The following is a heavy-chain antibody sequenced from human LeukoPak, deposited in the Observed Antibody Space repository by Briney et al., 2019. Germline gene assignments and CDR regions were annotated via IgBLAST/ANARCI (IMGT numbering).Heavy chain of an antibody. Sequence: GASVEVSCKASGYTFTGYYMHWVRQAPGQGLEWMGWINPNSGGTNYAQKFQGRVTMTRDTSISTAYMELSRLTSDDTAVYYCARSGSGWYDGYYFDSWGQGTLVTVSP. CDR3: ARSGSGWYDGYYFDS. CDR2: INPNSGGT. V-gene: IGHV1-2*02. J-gene: IGHJ4*02. CDR1: GYTFTGYY. D-gene: IGHD6-19*01.